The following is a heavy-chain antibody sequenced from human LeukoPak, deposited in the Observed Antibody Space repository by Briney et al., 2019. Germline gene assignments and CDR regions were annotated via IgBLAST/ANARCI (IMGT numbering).Heavy chain of an antibody. CDR3: ARDRSIVVVPAAINTKLYYYYYYMDV. CDR1: GFTFSSYS. CDR2: VSSSSSTI. D-gene: IGHD2-2*01. Sequence: GGSLRLSCEASGFTFSSYSMNWVRQAPGKGLEWVSYVSSSSSTIYYADSVKGRFTISRDNAKNSLYLQMNSLRAEDTAVYYCARDRSIVVVPAAINTKLYYYYYYMDVWGKGTTVTVSS. J-gene: IGHJ6*03. V-gene: IGHV3-48*01.